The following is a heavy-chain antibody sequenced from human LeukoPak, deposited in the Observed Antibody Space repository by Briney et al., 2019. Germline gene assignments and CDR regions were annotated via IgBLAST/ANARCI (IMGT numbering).Heavy chain of an antibody. D-gene: IGHD6-19*01. CDR3: AKGGDSSGWYNFDY. J-gene: IGHJ4*02. V-gene: IGHV3-23*01. CDR2: IISSDGTT. Sequence: GGSLRLSCAASGFTFSTYFMSWVRQAPGKGLQWASVIISSDGTTYYADSVKGRFTISRDSSKNTLYLQMSSLRAEDTAVYYCAKGGDSSGWYNFDYWGQGTLVTVSS. CDR1: GFTFSTYF.